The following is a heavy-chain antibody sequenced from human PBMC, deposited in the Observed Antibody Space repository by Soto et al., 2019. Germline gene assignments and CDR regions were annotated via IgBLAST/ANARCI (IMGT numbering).Heavy chain of an antibody. CDR3: ARGGRRSPAMDV. CDR2: IYYSGST. J-gene: IGHJ6*02. CDR1: GGSISSGGYY. Sequence: QVQLQESGPGLVRPSQTLSLTCTVSGGSISSGGYYWSWIRQHPGKGLEWIGYIYYSGSTYYNPALQRRVTISVDTSKNQFSLKLSSVTAADTAVYYCARGGRRSPAMDVWGQGTTVTVSS. V-gene: IGHV4-31*03.